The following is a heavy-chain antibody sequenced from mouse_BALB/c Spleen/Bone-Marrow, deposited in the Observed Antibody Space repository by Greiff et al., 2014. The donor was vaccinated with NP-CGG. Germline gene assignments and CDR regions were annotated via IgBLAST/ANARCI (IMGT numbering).Heavy chain of an antibody. J-gene: IGHJ2*01. CDR3: AREGVDYFDY. CDR2: INPYNDGT. Sequence: EVQLVESGPELVKPGASVKMSCKASGYTFTSYVMHWVKQKPGQGLEWIGYINPYNDGTKYNEKFKGKATLTSDKSSSTAYMELSSLTSEDSADYYCAREGVDYFDYWGQGTTLTVSS. V-gene: IGHV1-14*01. CDR1: GYTFTSYV.